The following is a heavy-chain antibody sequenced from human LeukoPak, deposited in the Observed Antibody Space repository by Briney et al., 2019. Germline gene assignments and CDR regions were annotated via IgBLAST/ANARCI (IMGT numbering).Heavy chain of an antibody. CDR1: GGTFSTSS. CDR3: ARDAPSETLMVSAFDI. V-gene: IGHV1-69*01. CDR2: INPIFGTG. D-gene: IGHD3-10*01. Sequence: GASVKVSCKASGGTFSTSSISWVRQAPGQGLEWMGGINPIFGTGNYAQKFQGRVTITADVSTRTAFMDLSSLRSEDTAVYYCARDAPSETLMVSAFDIWGQGTMVTVSS. J-gene: IGHJ3*02.